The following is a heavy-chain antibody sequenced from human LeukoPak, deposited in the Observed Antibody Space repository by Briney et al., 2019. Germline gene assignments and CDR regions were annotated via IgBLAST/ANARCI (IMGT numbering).Heavy chain of an antibody. Sequence: GGSLRLSCVSSGFSFSNYAMSWVRQAPGKGLEWVSSISGSGGSTHYADSVKGRFTISRDKTKNTLYLQMNSLRAEDTAVYYCAKDHRDSGNYYYYYGLDVWGQGTMVTVSS. D-gene: IGHD1-26*01. CDR2: ISGSGGST. V-gene: IGHV3-23*01. CDR3: AKDHRDSGNYYYYYGLDV. CDR1: GFSFSNYA. J-gene: IGHJ6*02.